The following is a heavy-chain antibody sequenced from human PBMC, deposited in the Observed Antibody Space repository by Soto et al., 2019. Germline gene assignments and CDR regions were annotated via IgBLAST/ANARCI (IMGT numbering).Heavy chain of an antibody. CDR2: IYNVGST. CDR1: GGSISSGDYY. CDR3: ARVADCSGGRCYFSVDY. J-gene: IGHJ4*02. V-gene: IGHV4-30-4*01. Sequence: QVQLQESGPGLVKPSQTLSLTCTVSGGSISSGDYYWSWIRQPPGKGLEWIGNIYNVGSTYYNPSLKSRVTISVDTSKNQFSLKLSSVTAADTAVYYCARVADCSGGRCYFSVDYWGQGTLVTVSS. D-gene: IGHD2-15*01.